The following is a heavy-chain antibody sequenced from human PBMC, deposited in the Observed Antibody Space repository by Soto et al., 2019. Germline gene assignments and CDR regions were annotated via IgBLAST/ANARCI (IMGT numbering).Heavy chain of an antibody. CDR1: GYRFTTYR. CDR3: AREDGYCTTTYCYNWFAP. Sequence: GASVKISGKASGYRFTTYRITWVRQAPGRGLEWMGSISTNSDYTNYAQKFQGRVTMTTDASTTTAYMELKSLTSDDTAVYFCAREDGYCTTTYCYNWFAPWGQVSQLAVSS. J-gene: IGHJ5*02. D-gene: IGHD2-8*01. CDR2: ISTNSDYT. V-gene: IGHV1-18*04.